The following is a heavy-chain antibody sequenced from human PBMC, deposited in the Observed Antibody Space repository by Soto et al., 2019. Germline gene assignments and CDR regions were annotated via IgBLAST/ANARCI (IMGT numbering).Heavy chain of an antibody. D-gene: IGHD3-22*01. CDR2: VKPDRSAT. V-gene: IGHV3-7*03. J-gene: IGHJ6*02. CDR3: ARDRERVTVNGGIALGAMQV. Sequence: GGSLRLSCAASGFTFHYYWMTWVRQAPGKGLEWVANVKPDRSATFYADSLKGRFTVSRDNANNSVSLQMHSLRADDTAVYYCARDRERVTVNGGIALGAMQVWGHGTTVTVSS. CDR1: GFTFHYYW.